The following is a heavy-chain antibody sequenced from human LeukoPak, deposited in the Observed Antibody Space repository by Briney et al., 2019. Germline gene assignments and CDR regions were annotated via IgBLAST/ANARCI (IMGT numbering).Heavy chain of an antibody. CDR1: GFTFSTFG. J-gene: IGHJ4*02. V-gene: IGHV3-30*02. D-gene: IGHD5-18*01. CDR2: IRYDGSNK. Sequence: AGGSLRLSCAASGFAASGFTFSTFGMHWVRQAPGKGLEWVAFIRYDGSNKYYADSVKGRFTISRDDSKNTLYLQMNSLRAEDTAAYYCARDLSGVAGYTYGRGIDYWGQGTLVTVSS. CDR3: ARDLSGVAGYTYGRGIDY.